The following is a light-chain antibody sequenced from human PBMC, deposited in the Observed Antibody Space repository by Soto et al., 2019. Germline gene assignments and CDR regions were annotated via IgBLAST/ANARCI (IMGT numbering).Light chain of an antibody. CDR3: QSYDSSLSVV. Sequence: QSVLTQPPSVSGAPGQRVTISCTGSSSNIGAGYEVHWYQQLPGTAPKLLIYGNSNRPSGVPDRFSGSKSGTSASLAITGLQAEDEADYYCQSYDSSLSVVFGGGTQLTVL. J-gene: IGLJ2*01. CDR1: SSNIGAGYE. V-gene: IGLV1-40*01. CDR2: GNS.